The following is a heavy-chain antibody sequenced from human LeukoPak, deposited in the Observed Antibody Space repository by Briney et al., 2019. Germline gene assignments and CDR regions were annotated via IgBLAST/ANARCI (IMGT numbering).Heavy chain of an antibody. D-gene: IGHD6-13*01. J-gene: IGHJ6*02. CDR3: ARDSRAAGNYYYGMDV. CDR1: GYTFTSYY. V-gene: IGHV1-46*01. Sequence: ASVKVSCKASGYTFTSYYIHWVRQAPGQGLEWMGIINPSGGSTSYVQKFQGRVTMTRDTSTSTVYIELSSLRSEDTAVYYCARDSRAAGNYYYGMDVWGQGTTVTVSS. CDR2: INPSGGST.